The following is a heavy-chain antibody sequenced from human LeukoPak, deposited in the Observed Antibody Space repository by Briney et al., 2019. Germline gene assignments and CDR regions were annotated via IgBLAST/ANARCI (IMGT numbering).Heavy chain of an antibody. CDR3: ARDGEDYYDSSGPPGDI. Sequence: GGSLRLSCAASGFTFSTYWMHWVRQAPGKGLVWVSHIKSDGSSTSYADSVKGRFTISRDNSKNTLYLQMNSLRAEDTAVYYCARDGEDYYDSSGPPGDIWGQGTMVTVSS. V-gene: IGHV3-74*01. CDR2: IKSDGSST. J-gene: IGHJ3*02. D-gene: IGHD3-22*01. CDR1: GFTFSTYW.